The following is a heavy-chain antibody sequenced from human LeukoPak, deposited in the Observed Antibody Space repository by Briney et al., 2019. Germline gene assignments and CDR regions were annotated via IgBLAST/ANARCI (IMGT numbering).Heavy chain of an antibody. J-gene: IGHJ4*02. CDR2: ISSSSSYI. CDR3: ARGARYSYGDFDY. V-gene: IGHV3-21*01. Sequence: SSISSSSSYIYYAHSVKGRFSISRDNAKNSLYLQMNSLRAEDTAVYYCARGARYSYGDFDYWGQGTLVTVSS. D-gene: IGHD5-18*01.